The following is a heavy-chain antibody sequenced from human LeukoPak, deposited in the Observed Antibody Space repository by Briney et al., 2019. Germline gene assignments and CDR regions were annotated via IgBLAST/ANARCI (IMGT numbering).Heavy chain of an antibody. D-gene: IGHD3-16*02. CDR2: INYSGST. CDR1: GGSISSHC. V-gene: IGHV4-59*08. Sequence: SETLSLTCSVSGGSISSHCWGWIRRPPGKGLEWLGCINYSGSTHYNSSLESRVTISAATSKNQFSLKLSSVTAADTAVYYCARVRGLGVISPYFDYWGQGILVTVSS. CDR3: ARVRGLGVISPYFDY. J-gene: IGHJ4*02.